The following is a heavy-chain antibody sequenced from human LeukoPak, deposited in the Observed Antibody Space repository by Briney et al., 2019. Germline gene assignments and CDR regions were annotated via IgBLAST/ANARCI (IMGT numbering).Heavy chain of an antibody. J-gene: IGHJ2*01. CDR1: GLTLSSFG. D-gene: IGHD5-18*01. CDR3: AKDADTATIIYWYFDL. Sequence: SGRSLRLSCTASGLTLSSFGMHWVRQAPGKGLEWVAVISDDGSNRYYADSVKGRFTIPRDNSKNTLYLQMNSLRAEDTAVYYCAKDADTATIIYWYFDLWGRGTLVTVSS. V-gene: IGHV3-30*18. CDR2: ISDDGSNR.